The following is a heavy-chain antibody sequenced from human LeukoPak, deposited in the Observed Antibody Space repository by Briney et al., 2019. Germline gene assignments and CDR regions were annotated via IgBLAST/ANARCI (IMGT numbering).Heavy chain of an antibody. CDR2: IYYSGST. J-gene: IGHJ5*02. D-gene: IGHD1-26*01. V-gene: IGHV4-39*07. CDR1: GGSISSSSYY. Sequence: SETLSLTCTVSGGSISSSSYYWGWIRQPPGKGLEWIGSIYYSGSTYYNPSLKSRVTISVDTSKNQFSLKLSSVTAADTAVYYCARVTTRGGMRFWFDPWGQGTLVTVSS. CDR3: ARVTTRGGMRFWFDP.